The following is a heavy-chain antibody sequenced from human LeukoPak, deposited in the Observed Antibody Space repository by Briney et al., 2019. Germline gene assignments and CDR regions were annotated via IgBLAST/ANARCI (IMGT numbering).Heavy chain of an antibody. V-gene: IGHV1-46*01. D-gene: IGHD2-2*03. Sequence: GASVKVSCKASGYTFTSYYMHWVRQAPGQGLEWMGIINPSGGSTSYAQKFQGRVTMTRDTSTSTVYMELSSLRSEDTAVYYCARDVTNHWIGFAAGGLGYWGQGTLVTVSS. J-gene: IGHJ4*02. CDR3: ARDVTNHWIGFAAGGLGY. CDR1: GYTFTSYY. CDR2: INPSGGST.